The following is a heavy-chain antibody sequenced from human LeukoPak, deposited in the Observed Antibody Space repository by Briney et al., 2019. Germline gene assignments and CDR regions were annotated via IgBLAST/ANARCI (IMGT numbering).Heavy chain of an antibody. CDR1: GYTFTSYY. CDR3: ARDGYCSGGSCYSAVDY. CDR2: INPSGGST. D-gene: IGHD2-15*01. Sequence: ASVKVSCKASGYTFTSYYMHWVRQAPGQGLEWMGIINPSGGSTSYAQKFQRRVTMTSDTSTSTVYMELSSLRSEDTAVYYCARDGYCSGGSCYSAVDYWGQGTLVTVSS. V-gene: IGHV1-46*01. J-gene: IGHJ4*02.